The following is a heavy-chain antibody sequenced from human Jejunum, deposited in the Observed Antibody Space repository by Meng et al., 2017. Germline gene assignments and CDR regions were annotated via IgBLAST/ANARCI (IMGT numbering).Heavy chain of an antibody. J-gene: IGHJ3*02. CDR1: GFIFSNYA. V-gene: IGHV3-23*01. D-gene: IGHD5-24*01. CDR2: ISGTRGFT. Sequence: GGSLRLSCAASGFIFSNYAMIWVRQAPGKGLEWVSAISGTRGFTYDADSVKGRFTISRDNSKNTLYLQMHSLRAEDTAVYYCAKFHGPFKSDGWTYEPFHIWGQGTMVTVSS. CDR3: AKFHGPFKSDGWTYEPFHI.